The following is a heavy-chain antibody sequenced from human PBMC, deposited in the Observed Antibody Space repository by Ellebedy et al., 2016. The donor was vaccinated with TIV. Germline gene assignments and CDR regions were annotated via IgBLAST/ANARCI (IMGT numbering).Heavy chain of an antibody. Sequence: PGGSLRLSCAASGFTFSDCAMTWVRQAPGKGLEWVSGIIRSGDYTSYADSVKGRFTISRDNSQNTVSLQMNSLRAEDTAVYYCARLLGEMGYYYAMDVWGQGTTVTVSS. J-gene: IGHJ6*02. CDR1: GFTFSDCA. CDR3: ARLLGEMGYYYAMDV. CDR2: IIRSGDYT. V-gene: IGHV3-23*01. D-gene: IGHD3-10*01.